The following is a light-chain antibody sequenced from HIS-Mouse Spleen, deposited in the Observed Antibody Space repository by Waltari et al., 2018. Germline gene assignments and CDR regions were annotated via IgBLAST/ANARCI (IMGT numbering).Light chain of an antibody. Sequence: SYELTQPLSVSVALGQTARITCGGNNIGSKNVHWYQQKPGQAPVLVIYRDSNRPSGIPERFSGHNSGNTATLTISRAQAGDEADYYCQVWDSSTVVFGGGTKLTVL. CDR3: QVWDSSTVV. J-gene: IGLJ2*01. CDR1: NIGSKN. V-gene: IGLV3-9*01. CDR2: RDS.